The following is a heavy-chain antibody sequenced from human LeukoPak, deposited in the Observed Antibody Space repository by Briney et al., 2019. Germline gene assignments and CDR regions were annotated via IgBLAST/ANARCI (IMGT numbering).Heavy chain of an antibody. J-gene: IGHJ4*02. CDR2: IYYSGNT. CDR1: GVSISSSNSY. CDR3: ARVYDYVWGSYRYYFDY. D-gene: IGHD3-16*02. Sequence: SETLSLTCTVSGVSISSSNSYWGWIRQPPGKGLEWIGSIYYSGNTYYNASLKSQVSISIDTSKNQFSLRPTSVTAADTAVYYCARVYDYVWGSYRYYFDYWGQGTLVTVSS. V-gene: IGHV4-39*01.